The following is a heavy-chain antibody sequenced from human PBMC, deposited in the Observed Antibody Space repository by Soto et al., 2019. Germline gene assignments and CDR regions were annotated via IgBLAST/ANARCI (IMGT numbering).Heavy chain of an antibody. D-gene: IGHD5-12*01. V-gene: IGHV4-39*01. Sequence: PSETLALTCTVSGGSISGSTYYWAWIRQPPGKGPEWIGSIYYSGSAYDNPALKSRVTISVDTSKNQFSLKLTSVTAADTAVYFCARPRIGATILSGFDSWGQGLVVTVSS. CDR1: GGSISGSTYY. CDR3: ARPRIGATILSGFDS. J-gene: IGHJ4*02. CDR2: IYYSGSA.